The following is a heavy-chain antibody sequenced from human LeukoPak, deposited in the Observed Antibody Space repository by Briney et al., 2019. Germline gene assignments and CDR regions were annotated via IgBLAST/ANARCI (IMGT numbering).Heavy chain of an antibody. J-gene: IGHJ4*02. Sequence: GESLKISCKGSGYSFTSYWIGWVRQMPGKCLEWMGIIYPGDSDTKYSPSFQGQVTISADKSISAAYLQWSSLKASDTAMYYCARQRAYQTDPGFDYWGQGTLVTVSS. CDR2: IYPGDSDT. V-gene: IGHV5-51*01. CDR1: GYSFTSYW. D-gene: IGHD3-16*01. CDR3: ARQRAYQTDPGFDY.